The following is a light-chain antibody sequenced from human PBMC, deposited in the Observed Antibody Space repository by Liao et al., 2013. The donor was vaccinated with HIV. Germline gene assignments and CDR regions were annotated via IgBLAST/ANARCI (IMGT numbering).Light chain of an antibody. CDR1: KLGDKY. CDR2: KDS. V-gene: IGLV3-1*01. CDR3: QVWHMASDSRV. Sequence: SYELTQPPSVSVSPGQTASITCSGDKLGDKYACWYQQKPGQAPVLVIYKDSERPSGIPERFSGSNSGNTATLTITRVEAGDEADYYCQVWHMASDSRVFGTGTRVTVL. J-gene: IGLJ1*01.